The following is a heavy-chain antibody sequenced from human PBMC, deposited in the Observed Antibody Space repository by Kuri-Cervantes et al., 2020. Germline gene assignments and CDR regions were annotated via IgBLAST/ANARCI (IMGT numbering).Heavy chain of an antibody. Sequence: ASVKVSCKASGYTFTSYAIHWVRQAPGQRLEWVGWINAGNGDTKYSQNLQGRVTFTRDTSASTAYMDLSSLRSEDTAVYYRASPYIFRGAMYRGFDYWGQGTLVTVSS. V-gene: IGHV1-3*01. D-gene: IGHD3-10*01. J-gene: IGHJ4*02. CDR1: GYTFTSYA. CDR3: ASPYIFRGAMYRGFDY. CDR2: INAGNGDT.